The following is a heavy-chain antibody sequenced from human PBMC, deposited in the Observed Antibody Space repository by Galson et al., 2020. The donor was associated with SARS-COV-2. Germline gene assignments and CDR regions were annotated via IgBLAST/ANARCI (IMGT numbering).Heavy chain of an antibody. D-gene: IGHD1-26*01. CDR1: GFSISTTGVG. Sequence: KMSGPTLVKPTQTLTLTCTFSGFSISTTGVGVGWTRQPPGKALEWLALIFCDDEKRYSSSLRSRLTITKDTSKNQVVLTMTNMDPVDTATYYCAHIRSGSYYEPPFDYWGQGTLVTVSS. CDR3: AHIRSGSYYEPPFDY. CDR2: IFCDDEK. V-gene: IGHV2-5*02. J-gene: IGHJ4*02.